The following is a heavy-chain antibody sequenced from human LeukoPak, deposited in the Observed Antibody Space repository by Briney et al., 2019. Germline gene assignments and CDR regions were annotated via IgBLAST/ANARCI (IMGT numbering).Heavy chain of an antibody. V-gene: IGHV3-21*01. J-gene: IGHJ3*02. CDR3: ARDTYDSSGYYYVQAFDI. CDR1: GFTFSSYS. Sequence: GGSLRLSCAASGFTFSSYSMNWVRQAPGKGLEWVSSISSSSYIYYADSVKGRFTISRDNAKNSLYLQMNSLRAEDTAVYYCARDTYDSSGYYYVQAFDIWGQGTMVTVSS. CDR2: ISSSSYI. D-gene: IGHD3-22*01.